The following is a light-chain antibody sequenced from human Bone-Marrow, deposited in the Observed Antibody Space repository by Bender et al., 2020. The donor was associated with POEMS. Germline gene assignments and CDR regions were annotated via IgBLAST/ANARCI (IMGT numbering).Light chain of an antibody. Sequence: QSALTQPASVSGYPGRSITIFCRGTNNDIGNFNYVSWYQQHPVKAPQLIIYDVSSRPSGVSDRFSGSKSGTSASLAISDIQSEDEGDYYCSSWDDSLSGWVFGGGTKLTVL. CDR2: DVS. CDR1: NNDIGNFNY. V-gene: IGLV2-14*03. J-gene: IGLJ3*02. CDR3: SSWDDSLSGWV.